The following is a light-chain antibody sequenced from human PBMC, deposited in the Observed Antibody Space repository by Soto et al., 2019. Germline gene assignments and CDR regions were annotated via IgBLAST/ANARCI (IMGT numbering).Light chain of an antibody. Sequence: EIVMTQSPATLSVSPGERATLSCRASQSVGSNLAWYQHRPGQAPRLLIQGASTRDTGIPARFSGSGSGTGFTLTISGLQSEDFAVYYCQQYKDWYTFGQGTKLEIK. CDR1: QSVGSN. V-gene: IGKV3-15*01. CDR2: GAS. CDR3: QQYKDWYT. J-gene: IGKJ2*01.